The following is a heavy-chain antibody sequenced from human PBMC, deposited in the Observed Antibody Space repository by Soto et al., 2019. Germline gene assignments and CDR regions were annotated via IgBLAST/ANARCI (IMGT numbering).Heavy chain of an antibody. J-gene: IGHJ5*02. CDR3: ARDLSWPSDYKGLVDNWFDP. CDR1: GYSFTSYG. D-gene: IGHD4-4*01. CDR2: ITAFNGDT. V-gene: IGHV1-18*01. Sequence: QVQLVQSGAEVKEPGASVKVSCKASGYSFTSYGISWVRQAPGQGLEWMGWITAFNGDTNYAQRFQDRVTMTTDTSTSTAYMELRSLRSDDTAVYYCARDLSWPSDYKGLVDNWFDPWGQGTLVTVSS.